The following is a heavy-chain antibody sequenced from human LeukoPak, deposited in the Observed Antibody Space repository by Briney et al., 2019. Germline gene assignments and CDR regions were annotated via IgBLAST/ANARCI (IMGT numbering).Heavy chain of an antibody. V-gene: IGHV3-7*01. CDR2: IKEDGSEK. D-gene: IGHD3-3*01. Sequence: GGSLRLSCAASGFTFSSYWMSWVRQAPKKGLEWVARIKEDGSEKYYVDSVKGRFTISRDNAKNSLYLQMNSLRVEDTAVYYCARDQVYAFWSGRFDYYYYYMDVWGKGTTVTVSS. CDR1: GFTFSSYW. J-gene: IGHJ6*03. CDR3: ARDQVYAFWSGRFDYYYYYMDV.